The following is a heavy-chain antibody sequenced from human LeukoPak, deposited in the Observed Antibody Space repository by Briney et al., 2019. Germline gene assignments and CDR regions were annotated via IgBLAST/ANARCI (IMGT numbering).Heavy chain of an antibody. CDR2: IYYSGST. V-gene: IGHV4-39*01. CDR1: GGSISSSSYY. Sequence: SETLSLTCTVSGGSISSSSYYWGWIRQPPGKGLEWIGSIYYSGSTYYNPSLKSRVTISVDTSKNQFSLKLSSVTAADTAVYYCARRVDAFDIWGQGTMVTASS. CDR3: ARRVDAFDI. J-gene: IGHJ3*02.